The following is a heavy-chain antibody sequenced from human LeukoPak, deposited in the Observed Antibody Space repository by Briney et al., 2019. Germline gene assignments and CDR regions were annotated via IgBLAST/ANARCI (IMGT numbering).Heavy chain of an antibody. CDR3: ARLRARVYYFDY. CDR1: GGSISSSSYY. CDR2: IYYSGST. Sequence: SETLSLTCTVSGGSISSSSYYWGWIRQPPGKGLEWIGSIYYSGSTYYNPSLKSRVTISVDTSKNQFSLKLSSVTAADTAVYYCARLRARVYYFDYWGQGTLVTVSS. J-gene: IGHJ4*02. V-gene: IGHV4-39*07.